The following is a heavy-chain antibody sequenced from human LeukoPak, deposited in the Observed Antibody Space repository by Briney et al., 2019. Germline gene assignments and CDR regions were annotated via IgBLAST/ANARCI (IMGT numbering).Heavy chain of an antibody. CDR1: GFTFSSYW. V-gene: IGHV3-7*03. D-gene: IGHD2-21*02. J-gene: IGHJ4*02. CDR2: IKQDGSEK. Sequence: GGSLRLSCAASGFTFSSYWMSWVRQAPGKGLEWVANIKQDGSEKYYVDSVKGRFTISRDNSKNTLYLQMNSLRAEDTAIYYCAKDLGHGVTAVDYWGQGTLVTVSS. CDR3: AKDLGHGVTAVDY.